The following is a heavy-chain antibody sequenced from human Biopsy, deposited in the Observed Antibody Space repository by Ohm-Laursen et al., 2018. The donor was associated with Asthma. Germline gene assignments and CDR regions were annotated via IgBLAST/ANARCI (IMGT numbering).Heavy chain of an antibody. V-gene: IGHV3-30*18. CDR2: VSYDGGVA. CDR3: AKRRGYSDLTDFDH. D-gene: IGHD3-3*01. CDR1: GFVFRSHA. Sequence: SLRLSCSATGFVFRSHAMHWVRQAPGKGLEWVAVVSYDGGVAHYADSMKGRFTISRDNAKSTLYLQMNRLRTDDTAVYYCAKRRGYSDLTDFDHWGQGTLVTVSS. J-gene: IGHJ4*02.